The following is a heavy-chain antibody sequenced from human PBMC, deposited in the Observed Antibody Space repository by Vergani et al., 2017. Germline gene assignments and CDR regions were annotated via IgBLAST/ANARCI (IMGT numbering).Heavy chain of an antibody. Sequence: QLQLQESGPGLVKPSETLSLTCTVSGGSISSSSYYWGWIRQPPGKGLEWIGYIYYSGSTQYNPSLKSRVTISVDTSKNQFSLKLSSVTAADTAVYYCARGVRVFSSSSSRRYYYYGMDVWGQGTTVTVSS. CDR3: ARGVRVFSSSSSRRYYYYGMDV. CDR2: IYYSGST. J-gene: IGHJ6*02. D-gene: IGHD6-6*01. V-gene: IGHV4-39*07. CDR1: GGSISSSSYY.